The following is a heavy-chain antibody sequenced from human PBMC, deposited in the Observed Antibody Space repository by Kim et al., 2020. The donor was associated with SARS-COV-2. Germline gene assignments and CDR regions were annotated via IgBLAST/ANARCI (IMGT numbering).Heavy chain of an antibody. CDR2: GGST. D-gene: IGHD1-1*01. V-gene: IGHV3-66*01. J-gene: IGHJ4*02. CDR3: ASGTLFDY. Sequence: GGSTDYADSGNGRFTISRDNSKNTLYLQMNSLRAEYTAVYYCASGTLFDYWGQGTLVTVSS.